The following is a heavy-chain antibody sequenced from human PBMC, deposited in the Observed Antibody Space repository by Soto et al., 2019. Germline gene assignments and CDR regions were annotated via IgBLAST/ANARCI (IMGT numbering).Heavy chain of an antibody. CDR2: ISTYNGNT. D-gene: IGHD3-22*01. V-gene: IGHV1-18*01. CDR3: ARGPTDYYDNSANYFLDY. CDR1: GYTFITYG. Sequence: QVQLVQSGAEVKKPGASVKVSCKASGYTFITYGVSWVRQAPGQGVDWLGWISTYNGNTRYAERLQGSVTMTTVTTTNTAYMELSNLRSEDTAVYYCARGPTDYYDNSANYFLDYWGQGALVTVSS. J-gene: IGHJ4*02.